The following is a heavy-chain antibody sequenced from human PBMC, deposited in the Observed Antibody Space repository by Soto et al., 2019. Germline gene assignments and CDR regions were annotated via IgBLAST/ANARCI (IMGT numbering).Heavy chain of an antibody. CDR1: GYTFTTYG. J-gene: IGHJ6*02. Sequence: QVQLVQSGGEVRKPGASVKVSCKASGYTFTTYGISWVRQAPGQGLEWMGWISPYNGTTKYAEKFQSEMTMTTDTATSTAYMDLRSLRSDDTAVYYCARDGERDTGLNFYYYLHGMDAGGQGTRVTVSS. V-gene: IGHV1-18*04. D-gene: IGHD1-1*01. CDR3: ARDGERDTGLNFYYYLHGMDA. CDR2: ISPYNGTT.